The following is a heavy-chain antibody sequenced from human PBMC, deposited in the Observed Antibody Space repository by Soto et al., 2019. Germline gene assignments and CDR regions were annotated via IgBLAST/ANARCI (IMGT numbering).Heavy chain of an antibody. CDR3: ARGRKTVYYGMDG. J-gene: IGHJ6*02. Sequence: ASVKVSCKASGYTFTSYAMHWVRQAPGQRLEWMGWINAGNGNTKYSQNFQFGVTITRDTSASRAYMGLSSLRSEDTAVYYCARGRKTVYYGMDGRGQGATVTVSS. V-gene: IGHV1-3*01. CDR1: GYTFTSYA. CDR2: INAGNGNT. D-gene: IGHD1-1*01.